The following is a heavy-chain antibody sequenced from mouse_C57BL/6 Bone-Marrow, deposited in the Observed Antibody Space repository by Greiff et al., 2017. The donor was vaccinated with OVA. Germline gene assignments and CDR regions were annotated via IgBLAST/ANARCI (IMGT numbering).Heavy chain of an antibody. J-gene: IGHJ3*01. V-gene: IGHV1-61*01. CDR3: ASHYYGSSPFAY. D-gene: IGHD1-1*01. CDR2: IYPSDSET. CDR1: GYTFTSYW. Sequence: QVQLKQPGAELVRPGSSVKLSCKASGYTFTSYWMDWVKQRPGQGLEWIGNIYPSDSETHYNQKFKDKATLTVDKSSSTAYMQLSSLTSEDSAVYYCASHYYGSSPFAYWGQGTLVTVSA.